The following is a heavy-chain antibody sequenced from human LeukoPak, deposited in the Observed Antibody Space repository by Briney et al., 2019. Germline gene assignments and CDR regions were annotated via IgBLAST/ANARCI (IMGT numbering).Heavy chain of an antibody. J-gene: IGHJ5*02. V-gene: IGHV7-4-1*02. Sequence: ASVKVSCKASGYTFTSYSINWVRQAPGQGLEWMGWIDSKSGNPTYAQGFTGRFVFSLDTSVTTAYLQISSLKAEDTAVYYCARDVGYYDSSGYYLGWFDPWGQGTLVTVSS. CDR1: GYTFTSYS. D-gene: IGHD3-22*01. CDR2: IDSKSGNP. CDR3: ARDVGYYDSSGYYLGWFDP.